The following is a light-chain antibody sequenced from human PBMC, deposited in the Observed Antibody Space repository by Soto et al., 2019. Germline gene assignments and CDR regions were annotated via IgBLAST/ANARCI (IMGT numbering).Light chain of an antibody. J-gene: IGLJ2*01. Sequence: QSALTQPASVSGSPGQSITISCTGTSSDVGSYDLVSWYQHHSGKAPKIIIYEVNKRPSGISDRFSGFKSGNTASLTISGLQAEDEADYFCCSFVRTNGLLFGGGTKVTVL. V-gene: IGLV2-23*02. CDR2: EVN. CDR3: CSFVRTNGLL. CDR1: SSDVGSYDL.